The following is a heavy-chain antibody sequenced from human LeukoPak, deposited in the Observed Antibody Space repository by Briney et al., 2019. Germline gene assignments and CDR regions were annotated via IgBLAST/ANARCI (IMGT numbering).Heavy chain of an antibody. D-gene: IGHD3-9*01. J-gene: IGHJ4*02. CDR2: ISSNGGST. Sequence: GGSLRLSCAASGFTFSSYAMHWVRQAPGKGLEYVSAISSNGGSTYYANSVKGRFTISRDNSKNMLYLQMDSLRAEDTAVYYCARRLLTGYYEFWGQGTLVTVSS. V-gene: IGHV3-64*01. CDR1: GFTFSSYA. CDR3: ARRLLTGYYEF.